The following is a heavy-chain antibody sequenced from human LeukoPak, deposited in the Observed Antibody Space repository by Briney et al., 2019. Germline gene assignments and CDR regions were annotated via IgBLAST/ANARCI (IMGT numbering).Heavy chain of an antibody. CDR1: GYSFTSYW. CDR2: IYPGDSDT. J-gene: IGHJ4*02. V-gene: IGHV5-51*01. D-gene: IGHD6-13*01. Sequence: GESLKISCQGPGYSFTSYWIGWVRPMPGKGLEWMGIIYPGDSDTRYSPSFQGQVTISADKSISTAYLQWSSLKASDTAMYYCARRGSSWYLDYWGQGTLVTVSS. CDR3: ARRGSSWYLDY.